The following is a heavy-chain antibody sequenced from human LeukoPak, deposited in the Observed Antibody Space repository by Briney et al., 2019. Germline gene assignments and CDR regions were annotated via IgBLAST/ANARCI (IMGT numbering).Heavy chain of an antibody. CDR1: GYIFTSYG. CDR2: ISAYNGNT. J-gene: IGHJ1*01. Sequence: ASVKVSCKASGYIFTSYGISWVRQAPGQGLEWMGWISAYNGNTNYAQKLQGRVTMTTDTSTSTAYMELRSLRSDDTAVYYCARGSGSYFRSAEYFQHWGQGTLVTVSS. CDR3: ARGSGSYFRSAEYFQH. V-gene: IGHV1-18*01. D-gene: IGHD1-26*01.